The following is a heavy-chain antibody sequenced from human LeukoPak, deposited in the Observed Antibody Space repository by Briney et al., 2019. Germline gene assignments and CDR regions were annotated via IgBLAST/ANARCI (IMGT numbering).Heavy chain of an antibody. CDR3: AKIVYYYGSGVIDAFDI. V-gene: IGHV3-23*01. Sequence: PGGSLRLSCAASRFTFSSYAMSWVRQAPGKGLEWVSAISGSGGSTYYADSVKGRFTISRDNSKNTLYLQMNSLRAEDTAVYYCAKIVYYYGSGVIDAFDIWGQGTMVTVSS. CDR1: RFTFSSYA. D-gene: IGHD3-10*01. J-gene: IGHJ3*02. CDR2: ISGSGGST.